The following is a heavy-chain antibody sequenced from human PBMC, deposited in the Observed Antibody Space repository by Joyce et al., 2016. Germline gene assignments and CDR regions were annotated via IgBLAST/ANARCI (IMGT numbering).Heavy chain of an antibody. D-gene: IGHD3-22*01. V-gene: IGHV1-69*12. J-gene: IGHJ3*02. CDR3: ANDFESTGYLPFDI. CDR2: IIPMYLTP. CDR1: GGTFRSYG. Sequence: QVQLVQSGAEVKRPGSSVRVSGKAAGGTFRSYGISWVRQAPGQGLEWMGQIIPMYLTPTYAQKVRGRGTVTADESTRTAYMELSNLRSEDTAVYYCANDFESTGYLPFDIWGQGTTITVSS.